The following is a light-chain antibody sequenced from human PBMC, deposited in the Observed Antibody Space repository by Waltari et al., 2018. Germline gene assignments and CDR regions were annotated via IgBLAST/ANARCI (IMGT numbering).Light chain of an antibody. CDR3: QKYGSLPAT. CDR1: QSVSRY. Sequence: EIVLTQSGTLSLSPGERATLSCRASQSVSRYLAWYQQKPGQAPRLLIYDASSMATGIPDRFSGSGSGTDFSLTISRLEPEDFAVYYCQKYGSLPATFGQGTKVEIK. V-gene: IGKV3-20*01. CDR2: DAS. J-gene: IGKJ1*01.